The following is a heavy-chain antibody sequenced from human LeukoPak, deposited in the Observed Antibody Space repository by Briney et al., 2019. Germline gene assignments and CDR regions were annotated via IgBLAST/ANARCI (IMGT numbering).Heavy chain of an antibody. D-gene: IGHD5-18*01. CDR1: GFTFDDYG. Sequence: PGGSLRLSCAASGFTFDDYGMSWVRQAPGKGLEWVSGINWNGGSIGYADSVKGRFTISRDNAKNSLYLQLNSLRAEDTALYYCAREIWDSYGYTYYYMDVWGKGTTVTVSS. V-gene: IGHV3-20*04. CDR2: INWNGGSI. CDR3: AREIWDSYGYTYYYMDV. J-gene: IGHJ6*03.